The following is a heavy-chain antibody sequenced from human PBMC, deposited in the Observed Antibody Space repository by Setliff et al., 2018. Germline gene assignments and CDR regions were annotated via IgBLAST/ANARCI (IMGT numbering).Heavy chain of an antibody. J-gene: IGHJ3*02. D-gene: IGHD4-17*01. CDR2: IYHSGST. CDR3: ARDPLTTNRRRAFDI. CDR1: GYSISSGYY. V-gene: IGHV4-38-2*02. Sequence: SETLSLTCTVSGYSISSGYYWGWIRQPPGKGLEWIASIYHSGSTYYNPSLKSRVTISVDTSKNQFPLKLSSVTAADTAVYYCARDPLTTNRRRAFDIWGQGTMVTVSS.